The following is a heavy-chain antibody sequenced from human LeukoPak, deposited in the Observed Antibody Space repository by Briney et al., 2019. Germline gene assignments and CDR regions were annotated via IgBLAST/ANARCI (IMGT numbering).Heavy chain of an antibody. CDR2: ISSSGSTI. V-gene: IGHV3-48*04. CDR3: ARDQFQVRASRTPARGGTPGY. CDR1: GFTFSSYS. D-gene: IGHD3-10*01. J-gene: IGHJ4*02. Sequence: PGGSLRLSCAASGFTFSSYSMNWVRQAPGKGLEWVSYISSSGSTIYYADSVKGRFTISRDNAKNSLYLQMNSLRAEDTAVYYCARDQFQVRASRTPARGGTPGYWGQGTLVTVSS.